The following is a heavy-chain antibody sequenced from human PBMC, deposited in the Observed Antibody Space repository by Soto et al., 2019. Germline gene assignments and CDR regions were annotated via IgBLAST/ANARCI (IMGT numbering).Heavy chain of an antibody. V-gene: IGHV1-46*01. D-gene: IGHD6-13*01. CDR1: GHKVINYF. CDR2: IVPSVNAA. Sequence: ASVKVSCKASGHKVINYFVHWVRQAPGQGLEWMGKIVPSVNAANYAQKFQGRVTITADESTSTAYMELSSLRSEDTAVYYCARGPSSWYAWFDPWGQGALVTVSS. CDR3: ARGPSSWYAWFDP. J-gene: IGHJ5*02.